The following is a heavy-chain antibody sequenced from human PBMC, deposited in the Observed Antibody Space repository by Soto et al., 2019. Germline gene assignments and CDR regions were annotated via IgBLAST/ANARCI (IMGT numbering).Heavy chain of an antibody. CDR1: GGTFSSYA. CDR2: IIPIFGTA. J-gene: IGHJ6*02. Sequence: SVKVSCKASGGTFSSYAISWVRQAPGQGLEWMGGIIPIFGTANYAQKFQGRVTITADESTSTAYMELSSLRSEDTAVYYCATTDAQVTFYYYYGMDVWGQGTTVTV. CDR3: ATTDAQVTFYYYYGMDV. D-gene: IGHD2-21*02. V-gene: IGHV1-69*13.